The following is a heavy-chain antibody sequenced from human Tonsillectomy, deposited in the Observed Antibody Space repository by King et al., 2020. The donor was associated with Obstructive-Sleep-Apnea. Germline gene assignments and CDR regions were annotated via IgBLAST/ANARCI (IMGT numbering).Heavy chain of an antibody. CDR3: AKNLIVATEGFYFGMDV. CDR2: IRFDSSNK. J-gene: IGHJ6*02. V-gene: IGHV3-30*02. D-gene: IGHD5-12*01. Sequence: VQLVESGGGVVQPGRPLRLSCAASGFTFGNYDMHWVRQAPGKGLEWAAFIRFDSSNKYYADSVKGRFTIPRDNSKKTLYLQMNSLRVEDQAVYYCAKNLIVATEGFYFGMDVWGQGTTVTVSS. CDR1: GFTFGNYD.